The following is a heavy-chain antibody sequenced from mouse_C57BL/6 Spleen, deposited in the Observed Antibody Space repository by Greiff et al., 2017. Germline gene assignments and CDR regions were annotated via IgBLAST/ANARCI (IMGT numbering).Heavy chain of an antibody. CDR1: GFTFSSYA. D-gene: IGHD2-3*01. V-gene: IGHV5-4*03. CDR2: ISDGGSYT. CDR3: ARGGDGYYPWFAY. Sequence: EVKLMESGGGLVKPGGSLKLSCAASGFTFSSYAMSWVRQTPEKRLEWVATISDGGSYTYYPDNVKGRFTISSDNAKNNLYLQMSHLKSEDTAMYYCARGGDGYYPWFAYWGQGTLVTVSA. J-gene: IGHJ3*01.